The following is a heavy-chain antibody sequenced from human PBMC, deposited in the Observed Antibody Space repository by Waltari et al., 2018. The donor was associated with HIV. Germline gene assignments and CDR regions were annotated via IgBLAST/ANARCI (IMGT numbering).Heavy chain of an antibody. D-gene: IGHD5-18*01. V-gene: IGHV3-30*18. CDR3: AKPAAMASYGMDV. CDR2: ISYDGSNK. CDR1: GFTFSSYG. J-gene: IGHJ6*02. Sequence: QVQLVESGGGVVQPGRSLRLSCAASGFTFSSYGMHWVRQAPGEGLEWVAVISYDGSNKYYADSVKGRFTISRDNSKNTLYLQMNSLRAEDTAVYYCAKPAAMASYGMDVWGQGTTVTVSS.